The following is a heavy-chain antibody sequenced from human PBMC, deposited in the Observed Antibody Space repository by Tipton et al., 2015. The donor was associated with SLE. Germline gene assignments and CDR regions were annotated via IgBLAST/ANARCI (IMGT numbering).Heavy chain of an antibody. J-gene: IGHJ4*02. Sequence: TLSLTCTVSGGSISSGSYYWSWIRQPAGKGLEWIGHIYTSGSTNYNPSLKSRVAISVDTSKNQFSLKLSSVTAADTAVYYCARERAGGGNYFDYWGQGTLVTVSS. CDR1: GGSISSGSYY. D-gene: IGHD3-16*01. CDR3: ARERAGGGNYFDY. CDR2: IYTSGST. V-gene: IGHV4-61*09.